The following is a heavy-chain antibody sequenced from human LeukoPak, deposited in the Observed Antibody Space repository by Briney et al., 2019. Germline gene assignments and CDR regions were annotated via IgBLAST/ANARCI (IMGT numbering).Heavy chain of an antibody. CDR2: INPNSGGT. CDR1: GYTFTGYY. Sequence: ASVKVSCKASGYTFTGYYMHWVRQAPGQGIEWMGWINPNSGGTNYAQKFQGRVTMTRDTSISTAYMELSRLRSDDTDVYYCARANGSGSYSTILRFDYWGQGTLVTVSS. V-gene: IGHV1-2*02. J-gene: IGHJ4*02. D-gene: IGHD3-10*01. CDR3: ARANGSGSYSTILRFDY.